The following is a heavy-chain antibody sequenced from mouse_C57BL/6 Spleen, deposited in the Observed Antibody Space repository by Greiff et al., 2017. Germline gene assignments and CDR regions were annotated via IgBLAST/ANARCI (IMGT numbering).Heavy chain of an antibody. Sequence: DVKLQESGPELVKPGASVKIPCNASGYTFTDYNMDWVKQSHGKSLEWIGDINPNNGGTIYNQKFKGKATLTVDKSSSTAYMELRSLTSEDTAVYYCARSRAYYSNLYYFDYWGQGTTLTVSS. CDR2: INPNNGGT. J-gene: IGHJ2*01. CDR1: GYTFTDYN. D-gene: IGHD2-5*01. CDR3: ARSRAYYSNLYYFDY. V-gene: IGHV1-18*01.